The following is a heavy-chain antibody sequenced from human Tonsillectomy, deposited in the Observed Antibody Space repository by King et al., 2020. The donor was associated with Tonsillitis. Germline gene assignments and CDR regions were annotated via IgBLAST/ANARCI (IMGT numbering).Heavy chain of an antibody. Sequence: VQLVESGGGLVQPGGSLKLSCAASGFTFSGSAMHWVRQASGKGLEWVVHIRSKANRYATAYAASVKGRFTISRDDSKNTAYLQMNSLKTEDTAVYYCIRRGDGIDYWGQGTLVTVSS. V-gene: IGHV3-73*01. J-gene: IGHJ4*02. CDR3: IRRGDGIDY. D-gene: IGHD2-15*01. CDR2: IRSKANRYAT. CDR1: GFTFSGSA.